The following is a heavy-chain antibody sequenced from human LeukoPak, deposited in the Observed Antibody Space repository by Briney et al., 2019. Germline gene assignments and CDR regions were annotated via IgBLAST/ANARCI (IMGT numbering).Heavy chain of an antibody. Sequence: GGSLRLSCAASGFTFSDYYMSWIRQAPGKGLEWVSYISSSGSTIYYADSVKGRFTISRDNAKNSLYLQMNSLRAEDTAVYYCARALNYYDSSGYPTTYFDYWGQGTLVTVSS. CDR2: ISSSGSTI. CDR1: GFTFSDYY. J-gene: IGHJ4*02. D-gene: IGHD3-22*01. V-gene: IGHV3-11*01. CDR3: ARALNYYDSSGYPTTYFDY.